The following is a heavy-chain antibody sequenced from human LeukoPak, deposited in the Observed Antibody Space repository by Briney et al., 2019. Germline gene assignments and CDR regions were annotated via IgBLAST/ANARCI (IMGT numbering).Heavy chain of an antibody. J-gene: IGHJ3*02. V-gene: IGHV3-53*01. D-gene: IGHD7-27*01. CDR3: ARGIRQTLGTAGAFDI. Sequence: PGGSLSLSCAASGFPVSSNYMSWARQAPGKGLEWVSVIFSGGSTYYAESVKGRFTISRDNSKNTLYLQMNSLRAEDTAVYYCARGIRQTLGTAGAFDIWGQGTMVTVSS. CDR2: IFSGGST. CDR1: GFPVSSNY.